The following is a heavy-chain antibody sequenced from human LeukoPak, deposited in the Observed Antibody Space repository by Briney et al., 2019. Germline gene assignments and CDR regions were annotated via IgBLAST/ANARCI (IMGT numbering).Heavy chain of an antibody. V-gene: IGHV4-34*01. CDR2: INHSEST. CDR1: GGSFSGYY. Sequence: SETLSLTCAVYGGSFSGYYWSWIRQPPGKGLEWIGEINHSESTNYNPSLKSRVTISVDTSKNQFSLKLSSVTAADTAVYYCARAVSAAAAWFDPWGQGTLVTVSS. CDR3: ARAVSAAAAWFDP. D-gene: IGHD6-13*01. J-gene: IGHJ5*02.